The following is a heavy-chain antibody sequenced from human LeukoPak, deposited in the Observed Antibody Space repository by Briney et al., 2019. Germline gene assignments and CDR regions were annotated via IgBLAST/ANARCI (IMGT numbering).Heavy chain of an antibody. Sequence: SGPTLVKPTQTLTLTCTFSGFSLSTSGVGVGWIRQPPGKALEWLALIYWDDDKRYSPSLKSRLTITKDTSKNQVVLTMTNMDPVDTATYYCAHRAVYGSGTLGWFDPWGQGTLVTVSS. D-gene: IGHD3-10*01. V-gene: IGHV2-5*02. J-gene: IGHJ5*02. CDR2: IYWDDDK. CDR3: AHRAVYGSGTLGWFDP. CDR1: GFSLSTSGVG.